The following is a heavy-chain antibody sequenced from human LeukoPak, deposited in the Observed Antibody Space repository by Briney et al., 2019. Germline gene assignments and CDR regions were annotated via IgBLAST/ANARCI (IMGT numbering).Heavy chain of an antibody. Sequence: PSETLSLTCALYGGSFNDYYWSWIRQPPGKGLEWFGEINRSGRTNYNPSLKSRVTISVDTSKKQFSLKVSSVTAADTAIYYCATGSGGFDHWGQGTLVAVSS. CDR2: INRSGRT. V-gene: IGHV4-34*01. CDR3: ATGSGGFDH. CDR1: GGSFNDYY. J-gene: IGHJ4*02. D-gene: IGHD3-10*01.